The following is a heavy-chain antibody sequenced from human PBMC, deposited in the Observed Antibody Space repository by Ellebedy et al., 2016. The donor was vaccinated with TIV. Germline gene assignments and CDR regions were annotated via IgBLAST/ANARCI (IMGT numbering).Heavy chain of an antibody. V-gene: IGHV3-11*04. CDR2: IGESGRNT. CDR1: GFTFTDFY. CDR3: ARDGGRLLHNWFDP. D-gene: IGHD1-26*01. J-gene: IGHJ5*02. Sequence: GESLKISCAASGFTFTDFYMAWIRQAPGRGLEWVSHIGESGRNTNYADSVKGRFTISRDNAKNSLFLQMNSLRAEDTALYYCARDGGRLLHNWFDPWGQGTLVIVSS.